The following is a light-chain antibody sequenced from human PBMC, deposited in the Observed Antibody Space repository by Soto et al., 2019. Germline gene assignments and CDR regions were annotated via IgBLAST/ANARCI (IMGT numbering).Light chain of an antibody. V-gene: IGKV1-39*01. CDR3: QPSYTTPRT. CDR2: AAS. J-gene: IGKJ1*01. Sequence: DIQMTQSPSSLSASVGDRVSVTCRASQSISTFLNWYQQRPGEAPKLLIYAASSLQSGVPSRFSGSGSGADFTLTIGSLQPEDFATYYCQPSYTTPRTFGQGTKVEVK. CDR1: QSISTF.